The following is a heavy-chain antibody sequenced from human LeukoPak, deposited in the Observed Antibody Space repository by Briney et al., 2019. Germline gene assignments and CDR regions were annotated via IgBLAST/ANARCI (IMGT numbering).Heavy chain of an antibody. V-gene: IGHV1-2*02. CDR2: INPSSGGT. J-gene: IGHJ4*02. CDR1: GYTFTGYY. D-gene: IGHD3-10*01. Sequence: ASVKVSCKASGYTFTGYYMHWVRQASGQGLEWMGWINPSSGGTNYAQKFQGRVTTTRDTSISAAYMELSRLRSDDTAVYYCARGRITMVRGVNYWGQGTLVTVSS. CDR3: ARGRITMVRGVNY.